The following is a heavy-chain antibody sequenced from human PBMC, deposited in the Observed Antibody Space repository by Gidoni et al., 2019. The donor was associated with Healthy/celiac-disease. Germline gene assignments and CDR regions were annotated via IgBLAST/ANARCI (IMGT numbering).Heavy chain of an antibody. D-gene: IGHD3-9*01. V-gene: IGHV3-33*01. Sequence: QVQLVESGGGVVQPGRSLRLSCAASGFTFSSYGMHWVRQAPGKGLEWVAVIWYDGSNKYYADSVKGRFTISRDNSKNTLYLQMNSLRAEDTAVYYCARQESFELGMDVWGQGTTVTVSS. CDR2: IWYDGSNK. CDR3: ARQESFELGMDV. J-gene: IGHJ6*02. CDR1: GFTFSSYG.